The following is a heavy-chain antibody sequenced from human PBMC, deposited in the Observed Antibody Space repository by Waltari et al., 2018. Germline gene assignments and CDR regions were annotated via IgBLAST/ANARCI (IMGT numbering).Heavy chain of an antibody. J-gene: IGHJ5*02. CDR3: TYYDFWSGSRP. D-gene: IGHD3-3*01. CDR1: GGSCSGYY. V-gene: IGHV4-34*01. CDR2: INHSGST. Sequence: QVQLQQWGAGLLKPSETLSLTCAVYGGSCSGYYWSWIRQPPGKGLEWIGEINHSGSTNYNPSLKSRVTISVDTSKNQFSLKLSSVTAADTAVYYCTYYDFWSGSRPWGQGTLVTVSS.